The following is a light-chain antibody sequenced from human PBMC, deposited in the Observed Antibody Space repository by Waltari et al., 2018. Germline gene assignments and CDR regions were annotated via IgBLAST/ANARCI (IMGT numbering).Light chain of an antibody. J-gene: IGKJ1*01. CDR3: QQYNKWPRT. V-gene: IGKV3-15*01. Sequence: EIVMTQSPATLSVSPGERATPSCRASQSVSSNLAWYQQKLGQAPRLLIYGASTRATGTPVRFSGSGSGTEFTLTISSLQSEDFAIYYCQQYNKWPRTFGQGTKVEIK. CDR2: GAS. CDR1: QSVSSN.